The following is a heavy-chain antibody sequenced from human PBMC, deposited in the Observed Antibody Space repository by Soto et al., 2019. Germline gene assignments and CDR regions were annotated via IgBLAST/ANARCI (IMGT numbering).Heavy chain of an antibody. Sequence: EVQLLESGGGLVQPGGSLRLSCAASGFTFSSYAMSWVRQAPGKGLEWVSAISGSGGSTYYADSVKGRFTISRDNSKNTLYLQMNSLRTEDTAVYYCARDSAASLYFDYWGHGTLVTVSS. CDR2: ISGSGGST. J-gene: IGHJ4*01. CDR3: ARDSAASLYFDY. V-gene: IGHV3-23*01. CDR1: GFTFSSYA.